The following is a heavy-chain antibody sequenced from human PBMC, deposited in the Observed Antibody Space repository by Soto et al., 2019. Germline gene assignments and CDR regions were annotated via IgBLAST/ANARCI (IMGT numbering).Heavy chain of an antibody. Sequence: EVQLVETGGGLIQPGGSLRLSCAASGFTVSSNYMSWVRQAPGKGLEWVSVIYSGGSTYYADSVKGRFTISRDNSKNTLYLHMNSLRAEDTAVYYCARVDGDYDYYYGMDVWGQGTTVTVSS. J-gene: IGHJ6*02. CDR2: IYSGGST. D-gene: IGHD4-17*01. CDR3: ARVDGDYDYYYGMDV. CDR1: GFTVSSNY. V-gene: IGHV3-53*02.